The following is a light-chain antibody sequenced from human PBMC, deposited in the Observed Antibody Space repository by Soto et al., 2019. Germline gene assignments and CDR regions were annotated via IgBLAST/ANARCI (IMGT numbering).Light chain of an antibody. J-gene: IGKJ4*01. Sequence: EIVLTQSPATLSLSPGERATLSCRASQSVSSYLAWYQQKPGQAPRLLIYDASNRATGIPARFSASGSGTDFTLTITSLKPEDFAIYYCPPRRNWRPVTFSAGTKVAIQ. CDR3: PPRRNWRPVT. CDR2: DAS. CDR1: QSVSSY. V-gene: IGKV3-11*01.